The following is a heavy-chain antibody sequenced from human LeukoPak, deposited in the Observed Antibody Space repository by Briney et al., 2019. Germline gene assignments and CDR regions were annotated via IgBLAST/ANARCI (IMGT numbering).Heavy chain of an antibody. D-gene: IGHD3-10*01. J-gene: IGHJ3*02. CDR2: ISSSSSYI. CDR3: ASPGPFTRVRGVTEGDAFDI. V-gene: IGHV3-21*01. CDR1: GFTFSSYS. Sequence: GGSLRLSCAASGFTFSSYSMNWVRQAPGKGLEWVSSISSSSSYIYYADSVKGRFTISRDNAKNSLYLQMNSLRAEDTAVYYCASPGPFTRVRGVTEGDAFDIWGQGTMVTVSS.